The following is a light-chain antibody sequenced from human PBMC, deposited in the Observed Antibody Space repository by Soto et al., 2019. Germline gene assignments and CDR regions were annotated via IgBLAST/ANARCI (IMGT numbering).Light chain of an antibody. J-gene: IGKJ5*01. CDR2: KAS. V-gene: IGKV1-5*03. Sequence: DIQMTQSPSTLSASVGDRGTITCRASQTISNLLAWYQQKSGRAPTLLIYKASSLESGVPSRFSGSGSDTEFTLTISSLLPDDSATYYCQQYHSYPLTFGQGTRLEIK. CDR3: QQYHSYPLT. CDR1: QTISNL.